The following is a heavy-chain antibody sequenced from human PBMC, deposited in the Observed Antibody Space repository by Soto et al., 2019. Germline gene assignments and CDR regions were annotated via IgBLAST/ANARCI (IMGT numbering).Heavy chain of an antibody. D-gene: IGHD2-15*01. Sequence: GGSLRLSCAASGFTFDDYAMHWVRQAPGKGLEWVSGISWNSGSIGYADSVKGRFTISRDNAKNSLYLQMNSLRAEDTALYYCAKDMNPYSPYSFDYWGQGTLVTVSS. V-gene: IGHV3-9*01. CDR3: AKDMNPYSPYSFDY. CDR1: GFTFDDYA. CDR2: ISWNSGSI. J-gene: IGHJ4*02.